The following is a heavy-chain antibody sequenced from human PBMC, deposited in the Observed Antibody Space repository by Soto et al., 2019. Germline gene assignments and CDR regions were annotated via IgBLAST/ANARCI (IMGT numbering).Heavy chain of an antibody. CDR2: ISAYTGRT. Sequence: QAQLVQSGAEVKKPGASVTVSCKASGYAFASYGVTWVRQAPGQGLEWMGWISAYTGRTETQQKFQDRFTMTTDTSTTTASMELRNLTSDDTAIYYCARDHRTYGSGWYELDYWGQGTLVTVSS. D-gene: IGHD6-19*01. J-gene: IGHJ4*02. CDR1: GYAFASYG. CDR3: ARDHRTYGSGWYELDY. V-gene: IGHV1-18*01.